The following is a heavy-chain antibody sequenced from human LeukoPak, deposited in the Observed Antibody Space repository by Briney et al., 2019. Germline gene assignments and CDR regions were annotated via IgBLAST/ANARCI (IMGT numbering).Heavy chain of an antibody. CDR2: INHSGST. J-gene: IGHJ4*02. V-gene: IGHV4-34*01. CDR3: ARDRGWNSGFDY. Sequence: PSETLSLTCAVYGGSFSGYYWSWIRQPPGKGLEWIGEINHSGSTNYNPSLKSRVTISVDTSKNQFSLKLSSVTAADTAVYYCARDRGWNSGFDYWGQGTLVTVSS. CDR1: GGSFSGYY. D-gene: IGHD1-7*01.